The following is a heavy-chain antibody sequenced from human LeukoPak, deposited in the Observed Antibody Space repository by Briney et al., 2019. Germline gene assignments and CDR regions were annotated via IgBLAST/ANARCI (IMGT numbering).Heavy chain of an antibody. Sequence: PGGSLRLSCAASGFTFSNSAMSWVRQAPGKGLAWVSAVSGSGDTTYYADSVQGRFTISRDNSKNTLYLQMNSLRAEDTAVYYCAKEEDTAMVIWGQGTLVTVSS. CDR2: VSGSGDTT. D-gene: IGHD5-18*01. J-gene: IGHJ4*02. CDR3: AKEEDTAMVI. V-gene: IGHV3-23*01. CDR1: GFTFSNSA.